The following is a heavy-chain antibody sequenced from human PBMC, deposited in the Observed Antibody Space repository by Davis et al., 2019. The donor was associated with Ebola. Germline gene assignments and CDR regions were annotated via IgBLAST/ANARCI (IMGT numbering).Heavy chain of an antibody. V-gene: IGHV3-74*01. CDR1: GFTFSSSW. CDR2: INNDGSIT. CDR3: AKRWQVRYFGY. J-gene: IGHJ4*02. D-gene: IGHD3-10*01. Sequence: GESLKISCAASGFTFSSSWMHWVRQAPVHALVCVSLINNDGSITTYADSVKGRFTISRDNAKNTLYLHMNSLRVEDTAVYYCAKRWQVRYFGYWGQGTLVTVSS.